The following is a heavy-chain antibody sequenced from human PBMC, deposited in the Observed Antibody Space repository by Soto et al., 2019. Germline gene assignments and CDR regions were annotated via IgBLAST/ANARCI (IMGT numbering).Heavy chain of an antibody. J-gene: IGHJ5*02. D-gene: IGHD6-6*01. V-gene: IGHV4-39*01. CDR1: GGFISSSTYY. CDR2: MYYTGNK. Sequence: PSETLSLTCTVSGGFISSSTYYWDWIRQPPGKGLEWIGAMYYTGNKNYNPSLESRVTMSVDTSKNQFSLKLSSVTPTDTAVYYCARRSSSSLGSLFDPWGRGILVTVSS. CDR3: ARRSSSSLGSLFDP.